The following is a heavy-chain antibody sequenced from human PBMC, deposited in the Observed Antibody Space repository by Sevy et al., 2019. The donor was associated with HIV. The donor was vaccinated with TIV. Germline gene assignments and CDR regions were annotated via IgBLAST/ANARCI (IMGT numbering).Heavy chain of an antibody. CDR3: ASLLGTSTTFDH. CDR2: IKQDGSEI. V-gene: IGHV3-7*01. CDR1: GFTFSFIW. Sequence: GGSLRLSCVASGFTFSFIWMAWVRQAPGKGLEWVANIKQDGSEIHHVDSVKGRFTVSRDTARNSLYLQMNSLRAEETAVYYCASLLGTSTTFDHWGQGTLVTVSS. J-gene: IGHJ4*02. D-gene: IGHD7-27*01.